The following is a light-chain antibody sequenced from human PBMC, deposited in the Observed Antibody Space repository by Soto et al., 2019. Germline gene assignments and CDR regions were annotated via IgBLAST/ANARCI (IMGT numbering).Light chain of an antibody. Sequence: QSVLTQPRSVSGSPGQSVTISCSGTSSDVGGYNYVSWYQQHPGKAPKLMIYDVSKRPSGVPDRFSGSKSGKTASLTISGLQAEDEADYYCCSYAGRYTYVFGTGTKVT. CDR1: SSDVGGYNY. J-gene: IGLJ1*01. CDR2: DVS. CDR3: CSYAGRYTYV. V-gene: IGLV2-11*01.